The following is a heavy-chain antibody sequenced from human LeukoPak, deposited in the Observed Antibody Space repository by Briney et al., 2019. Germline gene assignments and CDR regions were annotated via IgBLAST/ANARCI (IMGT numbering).Heavy chain of an antibody. CDR3: ARGYSGYDYVDY. CDR2: INSNSGGT. Sequence: GASVKVSCKASGYTFTDYFIHWVRQAPGQGLEWMGWINSNSGGTNYAQKFQDRVTMTRDTSISTASMDLSRLRSDDTALYYCARGYSGYDYVDYWGQGTLVTVSS. J-gene: IGHJ4*02. V-gene: IGHV1-2*02. D-gene: IGHD5-12*01. CDR1: GYTFTDYF.